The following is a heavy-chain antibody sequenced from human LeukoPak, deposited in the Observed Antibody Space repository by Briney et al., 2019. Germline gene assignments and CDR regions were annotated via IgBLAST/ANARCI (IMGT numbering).Heavy chain of an antibody. Sequence: GASVKVSCKASGYTFTGYYMHWVRQAPGQGLEWMGWINPNSGGTNYAQKFQGRVTMTRDTSISTAYMELSRLRSDDTAVYYCARERRPDDYYYYYYMDVWGKGTTVTVSS. CDR2: INPNSGGT. J-gene: IGHJ6*03. CDR1: GYTFTGYY. CDR3: ARERRPDDYYYYYYMDV. V-gene: IGHV1-2*02.